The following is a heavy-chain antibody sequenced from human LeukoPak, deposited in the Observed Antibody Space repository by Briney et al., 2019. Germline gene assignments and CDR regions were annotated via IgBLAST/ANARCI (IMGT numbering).Heavy chain of an antibody. CDR1: GYTFTSYY. CDR2: INPSGGST. D-gene: IGHD6-13*01. J-gene: IGHJ4*02. CDR3: ARGVRIAAAGTPDFDY. Sequence: ASVKVSCKASGYTFTSYYMHWVRQAPGQGLEWMGIINPSGGSTSYAQKFQGRVTMTRDMSTSTVYMELSSLRSEDTAVYYCARGVRIAAAGTPDFDYWGQGTLVTVSS. V-gene: IGHV1-46*01.